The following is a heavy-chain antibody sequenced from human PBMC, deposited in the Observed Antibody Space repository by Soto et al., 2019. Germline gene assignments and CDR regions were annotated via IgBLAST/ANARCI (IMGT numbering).Heavy chain of an antibody. CDR1: GYTFTSYG. D-gene: IGHD5-12*01. CDR2: ISAYNGNT. J-gene: IGHJ6*02. V-gene: IGHV1-18*01. Sequence: QVQLVQSGAEVKKPGASVKVSCKASGYTFTSYGISWVRQAPGQGLEWMGWISAYNGNTNYAQKLQGRVTMTTDTSTSTAYVELRSLRSDDTAVYYCARSSGYDSDYYYYGMDVWGQGTTVTVSS. CDR3: ARSSGYDSDYYYYGMDV.